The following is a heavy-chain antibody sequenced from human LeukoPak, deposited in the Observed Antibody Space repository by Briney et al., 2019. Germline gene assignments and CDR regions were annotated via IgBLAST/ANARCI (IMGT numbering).Heavy chain of an antibody. Sequence: GGSLRLSCAASGFTFSSYSMNWVRQAPGKGLEWVTVISSSSSYIYYADSVKGRFTISRDNAKNSLYLQMNSLRAEDTAVYYCARVNDDYGDPDWYFDLWGRGTLVTVSS. CDR3: ARVNDDYGDPDWYFDL. D-gene: IGHD4-17*01. V-gene: IGHV3-21*01. CDR2: ISSSSSYI. CDR1: GFTFSSYS. J-gene: IGHJ2*01.